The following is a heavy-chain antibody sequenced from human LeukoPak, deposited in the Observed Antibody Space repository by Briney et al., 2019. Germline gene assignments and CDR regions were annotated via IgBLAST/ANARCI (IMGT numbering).Heavy chain of an antibody. V-gene: IGHV1-18*01. CDR1: GYTFTSYG. Sequence: ASVKVSCKASGYTFTSYGISWVRQAPGQGLEWMGWISAYNGNTNYAQKLQGRVTVTTDTSTSTAYMELRSLTSDDTAVYYCAREGYCSGGRCYSGNYFDYWGQGTLVTVSS. CDR2: ISAYNGNT. D-gene: IGHD2-15*01. J-gene: IGHJ4*02. CDR3: AREGYCSGGRCYSGNYFDY.